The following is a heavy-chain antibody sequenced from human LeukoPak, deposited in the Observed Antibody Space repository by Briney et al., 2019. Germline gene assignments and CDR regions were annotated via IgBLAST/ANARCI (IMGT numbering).Heavy chain of an antibody. J-gene: IGHJ5*02. CDR2: IHYSGST. V-gene: IGHV4-39*01. CDR1: GGSIRTSDYY. D-gene: IGHD3-9*01. Sequence: SETLPLTCTVSGGSIRTSDYYWAWIRQPPGGGLEWIGTIHYSGSTFYKPPLKSRLTVSADTSRNQCYMKLSSVTAADTAVYYCARASGVLPSFEWANWFDTWGQGSLVTVSS. CDR3: ARASGVLPSFEWANWFDT.